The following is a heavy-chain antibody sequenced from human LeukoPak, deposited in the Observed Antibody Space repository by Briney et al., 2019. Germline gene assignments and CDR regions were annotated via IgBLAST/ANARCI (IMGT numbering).Heavy chain of an antibody. CDR2: ISSSSSYM. Sequence: GGSLRLSCAASGFTFSSYSMNWVRQATGKGLEWVSSISSSSSYMYYADSVKGRFTISRDNAKNSLYLQMDSLRAEDTAVYYCARRRSMGSDAFDIWGQGTMVTVSS. J-gene: IGHJ3*02. CDR3: ARRRSMGSDAFDI. CDR1: GFTFSSYS. V-gene: IGHV3-21*01. D-gene: IGHD2/OR15-2a*01.